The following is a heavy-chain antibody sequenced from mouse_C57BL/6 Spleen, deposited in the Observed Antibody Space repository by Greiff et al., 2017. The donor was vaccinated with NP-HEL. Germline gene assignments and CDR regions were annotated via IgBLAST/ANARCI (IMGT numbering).Heavy chain of an antibody. J-gene: IGHJ2*01. CDR3: ASPGVYDYLDY. V-gene: IGHV1-64*01. D-gene: IGHD2-3*01. Sequence: VQLQQPGAELVKPGASVKLSCKASGYTFTSYWMHWVKQRPGQGLEWIGMIHPNSGSTNYNEKFKSKATLTVDKSSSTAYMQLSSLTSEDSAVYYCASPGVYDYLDYWGQGTTLTVSS. CDR2: IHPNSGST. CDR1: GYTFTSYW.